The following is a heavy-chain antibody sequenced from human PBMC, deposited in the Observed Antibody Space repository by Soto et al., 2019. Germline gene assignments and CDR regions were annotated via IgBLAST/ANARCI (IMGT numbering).Heavy chain of an antibody. Sequence: EVQLVESGGGLVQPGGSLRLSCAASGFTFSGRSMHWVRQATGKGLVWVSGIDTAGTDSTYADSVKGRFTSSRDNAKNTLYLQMNSLRVEDTAVYYCARGWFGPDVWGNGTTVTVSS. CDR3: ARGWFGPDV. V-gene: IGHV3-74*01. J-gene: IGHJ6*04. CDR1: GFTFSGRS. CDR2: IDTAGTDS. D-gene: IGHD3-10*01.